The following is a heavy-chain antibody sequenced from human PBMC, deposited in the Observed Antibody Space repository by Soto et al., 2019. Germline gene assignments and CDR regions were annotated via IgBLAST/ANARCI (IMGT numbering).Heavy chain of an antibody. V-gene: IGHV4-30-2*01. D-gene: IGHD6-13*01. CDR2: IYYSGST. CDR1: GDL. J-gene: IGHJ5*02. Sequence: GDLWLRNRQPPGSGLEWIGNIYYSGSTYYNPSLKSRVTISVDTSKNQSSLKLSSVTAADTAVYYCARDNSEGIFDPWGQGTLVTVSS. CDR3: ARDNSEGIFDP.